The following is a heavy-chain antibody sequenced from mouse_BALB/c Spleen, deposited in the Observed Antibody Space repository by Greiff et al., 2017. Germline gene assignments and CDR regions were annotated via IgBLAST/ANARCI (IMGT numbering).Heavy chain of an antibody. Sequence: KLMESGGGLVQPGGSRKLSCAASGFTFSSFGMHWVRQAPEKGLEWVAYISSGSSTIYYADTVKGRFTISRDNPKNTLFLQMTSLRSEDTAMYYCAREYYDYDGGPWFAYWGQGTLVTVSA. CDR1: GFTFSSFG. CDR3: AREYYDYDGGPWFAY. V-gene: IGHV5-17*02. D-gene: IGHD2-4*01. J-gene: IGHJ3*01. CDR2: ISSGSSTI.